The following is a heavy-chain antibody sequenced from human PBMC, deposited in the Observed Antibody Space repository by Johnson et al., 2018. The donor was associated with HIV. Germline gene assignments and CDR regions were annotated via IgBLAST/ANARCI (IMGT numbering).Heavy chain of an antibody. D-gene: IGHD6-19*01. CDR3: VKALQGWLGPGDV. CDR2: VRYDGSLK. V-gene: IGHV3-30*02. J-gene: IGHJ3*01. CDR1: GFTFGTYG. Sequence: QVQLVESGGGVVQPGRSLRLSCAASGFTFGTYGIHWVRQAPGKGLEWVAFVRYDGSLKYYADSVKGRFTISRENSKKMLYLQMNSLRGEDTAVYHCVKALQGWLGPGDVWGQGTMVTVSS.